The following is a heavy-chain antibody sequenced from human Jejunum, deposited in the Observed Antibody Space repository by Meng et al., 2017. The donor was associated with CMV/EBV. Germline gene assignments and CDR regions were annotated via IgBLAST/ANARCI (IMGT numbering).Heavy chain of an antibody. Sequence: GSAGSVKSGSCCWGWIRRPPGKALEWIDCIHYGGNAGYDPSLEGRVTISVDTSKNRFSLRLTSVTAADTGVYYCARDRASGSEFDCWGQGTLVTVSS. J-gene: IGHJ4*02. D-gene: IGHD1-26*01. V-gene: IGHV4-61*01. CDR1: AGSVKSGSCC. CDR2: IHYGGNA. CDR3: ARDRASGSEFDC.